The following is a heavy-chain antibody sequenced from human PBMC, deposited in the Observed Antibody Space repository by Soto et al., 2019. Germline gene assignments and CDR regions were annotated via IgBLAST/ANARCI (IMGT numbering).Heavy chain of an antibody. CDR3: ARDLGHYDFWSGPFDP. Sequence: AASVKVSCKASGYTFTSYYMHWVRQAPGQGLEWMGIINPSGGSTSYAQKFQGRVTMTRDTSTSTVYMELSSLRSEDTAVYYCARDLGHYDFWSGPFDPWGQGTLVTVSS. J-gene: IGHJ5*02. CDR2: INPSGGST. V-gene: IGHV1-46*03. D-gene: IGHD3-3*01. CDR1: GYTFTSYY.